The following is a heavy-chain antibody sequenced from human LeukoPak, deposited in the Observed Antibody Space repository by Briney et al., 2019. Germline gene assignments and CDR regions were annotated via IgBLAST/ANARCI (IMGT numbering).Heavy chain of an antibody. D-gene: IGHD6-19*01. CDR3: TRYSSGSGFDY. V-gene: IGHV3-73*01. CDR1: GFTFSGSA. CDR2: IRSKANSYAT. J-gene: IGHJ4*02. Sequence: PGGSLKLSCAASGFTFSGSAMHWARQASGKGLERVGRIRSKANSYATAYAASVKGRFTISRDDSKNTAYLQMNSLKTEDTAVYYCTRYSSGSGFDYWGQGTLVTVSS.